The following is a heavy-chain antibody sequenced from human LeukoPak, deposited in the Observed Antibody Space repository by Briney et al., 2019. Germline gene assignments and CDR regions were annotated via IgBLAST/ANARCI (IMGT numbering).Heavy chain of an antibody. J-gene: IGHJ4*02. CDR3: ARVAKYYYGSETYYFFEH. CDR2: IKEDGSTK. D-gene: IGHD3-10*01. Sequence: SGGSLRLSCAASGFTFSNSWMTWVRQAPGKGLEWVADIKEDGSTKLYVDSVKGRFTISRDNAKNSLYLQMDSLRVEDTAVYYCARVAKYYYGSETYYFFEHWGQGTPVTASS. CDR1: GFTFSNSW. V-gene: IGHV3-7*01.